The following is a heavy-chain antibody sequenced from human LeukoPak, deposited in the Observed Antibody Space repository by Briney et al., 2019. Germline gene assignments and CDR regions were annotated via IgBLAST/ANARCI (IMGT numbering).Heavy chain of an antibody. CDR1: GYTFTSYG. CDR3: ARDGGYCSSTSCFRWFDP. D-gene: IGHD2-2*01. Sequence: ASVKVSCKASGYTFTSYGISWVRQAPGQGLEWMGWISAYNGNTTYAQKLQGRVTMTTDTSTSTAYMELRSLRSDDTAVYYCARDGGYCSSTSCFRWFDPWGQGTLVTVSS. J-gene: IGHJ5*02. CDR2: ISAYNGNT. V-gene: IGHV1-18*01.